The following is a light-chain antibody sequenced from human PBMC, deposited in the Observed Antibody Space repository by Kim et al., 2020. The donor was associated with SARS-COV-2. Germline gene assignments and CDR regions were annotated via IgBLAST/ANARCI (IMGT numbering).Light chain of an antibody. CDR3: HQYNNWPLT. Sequence: MSPGERATLSGRASQSVSSNLAWYKQKPGQAPRLLIYGASTRATGIPARFSGSGSGTQFTLTISSLQSEDFAVYYCHQYNNWPLTFGGGTKVDIK. V-gene: IGKV3-15*01. J-gene: IGKJ4*01. CDR2: GAS. CDR1: QSVSSN.